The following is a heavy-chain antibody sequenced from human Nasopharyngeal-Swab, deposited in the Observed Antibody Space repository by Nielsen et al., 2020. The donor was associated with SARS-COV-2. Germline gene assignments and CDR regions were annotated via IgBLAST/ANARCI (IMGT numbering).Heavy chain of an antibody. CDR2: ISYDGSNK. Sequence: GGSLRLSCAASGFTFSSYGMHWVRQAPGKGLEWVAVISYDGSNKYYADSVKGRFTISRDNSKNTLYLQMNSLRAEDTAVYYCARDGRYCSGGSCSQYYYYYGMDVWGQGTTVTVSS. CDR3: ARDGRYCSGGSCSQYYYYYGMDV. V-gene: IGHV3-30*03. J-gene: IGHJ6*02. D-gene: IGHD2-15*01. CDR1: GFTFSSYG.